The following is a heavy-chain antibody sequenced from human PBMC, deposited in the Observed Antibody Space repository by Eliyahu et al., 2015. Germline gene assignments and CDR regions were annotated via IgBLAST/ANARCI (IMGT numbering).Heavy chain of an antibody. CDR1: GYTFTSYD. CDR3: ARGCSGGSCFRGESDY. J-gene: IGHJ4*02. CDR2: MNPNSGNT. Sequence: QVQLVQSGAEVKKPGASVKVSCKASGYTFTSYDINWVRQATGQGLEWMGWMNPNSGNTGYAQKFQGRVTMTRDTSISTAYMELSSLKSEDTAVYYCARGCSGGSCFRGESDYWGQGTLVTVSS. V-gene: IGHV1-8*01. D-gene: IGHD2-15*01.